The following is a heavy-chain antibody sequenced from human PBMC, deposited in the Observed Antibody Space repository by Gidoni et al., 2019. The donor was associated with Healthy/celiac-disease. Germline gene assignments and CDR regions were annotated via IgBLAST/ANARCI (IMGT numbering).Heavy chain of an antibody. CDR3: ARGPWGYCSSTSCPYYFDY. CDR1: GFTFSSYG. D-gene: IGHD2-2*01. CDR2: IKQDGSEK. V-gene: IGHV3-7*03. J-gene: IGHJ4*02. Sequence: EVQLVESGGGLVQPGGSLRLSCAASGFTFSSYGMSWVRQAPGKGLEWVANIKQDGSEKYYVDSVKGRFTISRDNAKNSLYLQMNSLRAEDTAVYYCARGPWGYCSSTSCPYYFDYWGQGTLVTVSS.